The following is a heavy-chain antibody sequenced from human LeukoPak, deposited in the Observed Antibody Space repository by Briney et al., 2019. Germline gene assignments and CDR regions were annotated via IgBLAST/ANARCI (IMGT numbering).Heavy chain of an antibody. CDR2: IYSGGST. V-gene: IGHV3-53*01. CDR1: GFTFSSYS. Sequence: PGGSLRLSCAASGFTFSSYSMSWVRQAPGKGLEWVSVIYSGGSTYYADSVKGRFTISRDNSKNTLYLQMNSLRAEDTAVCYCARLGRIAAAGTFADYWGQGTLVTVSS. CDR3: ARLGRIAAAGTFADY. D-gene: IGHD6-13*01. J-gene: IGHJ4*02.